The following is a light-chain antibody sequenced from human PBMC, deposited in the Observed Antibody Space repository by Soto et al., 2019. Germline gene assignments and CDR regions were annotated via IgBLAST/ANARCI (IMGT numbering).Light chain of an antibody. J-gene: IGKJ3*01. CDR2: GAS. V-gene: IGKV3-20*01. CDR1: QSVSSSY. CDR3: HEYGSAFT. Sequence: EIVLTQSPGTLSLSPGERATLSCRASQSVSSSYLAWYQQKPGQAPRLLIYGASSRATCIPDRFSGGGSGTDLPLTSIRLEPYDFAVYYCHEYGSAFTFGPGTLVDIK.